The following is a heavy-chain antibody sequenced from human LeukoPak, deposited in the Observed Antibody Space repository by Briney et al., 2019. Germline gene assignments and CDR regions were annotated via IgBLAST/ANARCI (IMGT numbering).Heavy chain of an antibody. D-gene: IGHD6-6*01. CDR3: ARDLWGSSSGGGYSGNYYYYYMDV. CDR1: GYTFTGYF. J-gene: IGHJ6*03. V-gene: IGHV1-2*02. CDR2: INPKSGGT. Sequence: ASVKVSCKASGYTFTGYFMHWVRQAPGQGPEWMGWINPKSGGTNYVQKFQGRVSMTRDTSTSTFFMELRRLTSDDTAVYYCARDLWGSSSGGGYSGNYYYYYMDVWGKGTTVTVPS.